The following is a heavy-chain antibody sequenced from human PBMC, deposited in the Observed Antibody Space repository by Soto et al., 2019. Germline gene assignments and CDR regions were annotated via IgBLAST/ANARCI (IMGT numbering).Heavy chain of an antibody. V-gene: IGHV3-23*01. J-gene: IGHJ4*02. Sequence: EVQLLESGGGLVQPVGSLRLSCASSGFTFSSFAMTWVRQAPGKGLEWVSFLAGGGASTYYADSGKGRFTNSRDNSKKTLYLQMNNLRADDTAVYYCAKGTAVTTGDMAYWGQGTLVSVSS. CDR2: LAGGGAST. CDR3: AKGTAVTTGDMAY. D-gene: IGHD4-17*01. CDR1: GFTFSSFA.